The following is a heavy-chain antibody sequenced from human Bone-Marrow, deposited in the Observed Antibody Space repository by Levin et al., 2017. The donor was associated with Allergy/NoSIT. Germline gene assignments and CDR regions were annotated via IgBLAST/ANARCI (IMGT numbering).Heavy chain of an antibody. J-gene: IGHJ4*02. D-gene: IGHD3-22*01. Sequence: GESLKISCAASGFIFRNYAMNWVRQAPGKGLERVSQISGSGGNTHYADSVKGRFTISRDNSKNTLYLQMNSLRVEDTAVYYCAGYDTSAYHSPFDYWGQGTLVTVSS. CDR1: GFIFRNYA. V-gene: IGHV3-23*01. CDR3: AGYDTSAYHSPFDY. CDR2: ISGSGGNT.